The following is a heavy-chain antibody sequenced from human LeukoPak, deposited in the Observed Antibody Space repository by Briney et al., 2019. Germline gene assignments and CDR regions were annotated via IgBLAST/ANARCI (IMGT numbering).Heavy chain of an antibody. CDR3: AKEGYYGSGSFPDY. D-gene: IGHD3-10*01. CDR1: GFTFSYYA. V-gene: IGHV3-64*01. Sequence: GGSLRLSCAASGFTFSYYAMHWVRQAPGKGLEYVSAISSNGGSTYYANSVKGRFTISRDNAKNSLYLQMNSLRAEDTAVYYCAKEGYYGSGSFPDYWGQGTLVTVSS. J-gene: IGHJ4*02. CDR2: ISSNGGST.